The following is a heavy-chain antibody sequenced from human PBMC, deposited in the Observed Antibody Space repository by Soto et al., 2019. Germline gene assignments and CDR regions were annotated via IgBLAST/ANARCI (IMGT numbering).Heavy chain of an antibody. V-gene: IGHV3-21*01. CDR1: GFTFSSYS. Sequence: PGGSLRLSCAASGFTFSSYSMSWVRQAPGKGLEWVSSISSSSSYIYYADSVKGRFTISRDNAKNSLYLQMNSLRAEDTAVYYCARDHPNDWELPPFDYWGQGTLVTVSS. J-gene: IGHJ4*02. CDR3: ARDHPNDWELPPFDY. D-gene: IGHD1-26*01. CDR2: ISSSSSYI.